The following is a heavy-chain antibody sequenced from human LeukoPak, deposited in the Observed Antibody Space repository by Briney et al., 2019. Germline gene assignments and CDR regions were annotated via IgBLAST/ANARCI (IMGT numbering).Heavy chain of an antibody. V-gene: IGHV1-3*04. D-gene: IGHD2-15*01. CDR3: ARDSGPFDY. CDR1: GYSFTNYL. J-gene: IGHJ4*02. CDR2: INTATTET. Sequence: ASVKVSCKTSGYSFTNYLIHWMRQAPGLSLQWMGWINTATTETKYSQNFQGRVTISSDTSATTADMELSSLRSEDTAVYFCARDSGPFDYWGQGTQVTVSS.